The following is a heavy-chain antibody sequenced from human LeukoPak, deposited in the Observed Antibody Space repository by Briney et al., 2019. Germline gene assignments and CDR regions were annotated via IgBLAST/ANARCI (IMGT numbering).Heavy chain of an antibody. CDR3: ARDYYYDTSGYYRFDY. CDR1: GYTFTNYG. Sequence: ASVKVSCKASGYTFTNYGITWVRQAPGQGLEWMGWISAYNGNTNYAQRLQGRVNMTTDTSTTTVYLELRSLRSDDTAVYYCARDYYYDTSGYYRFDYWGQGTLVTVPS. J-gene: IGHJ4*02. V-gene: IGHV1-18*01. D-gene: IGHD3-22*01. CDR2: ISAYNGNT.